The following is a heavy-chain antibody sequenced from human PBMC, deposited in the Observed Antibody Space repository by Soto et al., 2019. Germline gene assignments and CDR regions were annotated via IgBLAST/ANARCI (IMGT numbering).Heavy chain of an antibody. CDR2: ISGSGGKT. D-gene: IGHD4-17*01. CDR3: AKILSTVTTYYYGMDV. CDR1: GFSFSTYP. Sequence: GGSLRLSCAASGFSFSTYPMVWVRQAPGKRLEAVSSISGSGGKTYYKDSVKGRFTISRDNSKNTVDLQMNSLRPEDTAVYYCAKILSTVTTYYYGMDVWGQGTTVTVSS. J-gene: IGHJ6*02. V-gene: IGHV3-23*01.